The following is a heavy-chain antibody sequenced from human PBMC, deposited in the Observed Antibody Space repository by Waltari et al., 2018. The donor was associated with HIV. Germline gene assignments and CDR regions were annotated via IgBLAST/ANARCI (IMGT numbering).Heavy chain of an antibody. CDR2: IWSDGYNK. CDR3: VKERGPFNGFDI. CDR1: GLTFSSYG. V-gene: IGHV3-33*06. Sequence: QVYLMASGGGVVQPGGSLKLSCAASGLTFSSYGMHWVRQAPGKGLEWVAVIWSDGYNKFYADSVRGRFTFSRDNSKYTLSLQMNSLRAEDTALYYCVKERGPFNGFDIWGQGTMVTVSS. D-gene: IGHD3-16*01. J-gene: IGHJ3*02.